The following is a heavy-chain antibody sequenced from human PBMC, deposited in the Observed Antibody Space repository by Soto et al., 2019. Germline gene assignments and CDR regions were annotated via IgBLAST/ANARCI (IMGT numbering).Heavy chain of an antibody. V-gene: IGHV1-46*01. J-gene: IGHJ6*02. CDR3: ARDFRSIAARWGPYYYYGMDV. CDR2: INPSGGST. CDR1: AYTFTSYY. Sequence: GASVKVSCKASAYTFTSYYMHWVRQAPGQGLEWMGIINPSGGSTSYAQKFQGRVTMTRDTSTSTVYMELSSLRSEDTAVYYCARDFRSIAARWGPYYYYGMDVWGQGTTVTVSS. D-gene: IGHD6-6*01.